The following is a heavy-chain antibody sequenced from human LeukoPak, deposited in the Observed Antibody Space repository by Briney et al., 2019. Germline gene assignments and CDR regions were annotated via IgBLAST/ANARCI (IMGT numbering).Heavy chain of an antibody. J-gene: IGHJ4*02. CDR2: ISSTGGTI. V-gene: IGHV3-48*04. CDR3: ARGTYYYDSSGYYDY. Sequence: PGGSLRLSCAASGFTFSSNSMNWVRQAPGKGLEWVSYISSTGGTIYYADSMKGRFTISRNNAKNSLYLQMNSLRVEDTAVYYCARGTYYYDSSGYYDYWGQGTLVTVSS. D-gene: IGHD3-22*01. CDR1: GFTFSSNS.